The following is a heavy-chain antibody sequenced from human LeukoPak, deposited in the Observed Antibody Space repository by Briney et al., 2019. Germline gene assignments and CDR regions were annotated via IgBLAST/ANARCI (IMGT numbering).Heavy chain of an antibody. CDR2: INPNSGGT. D-gene: IGHD6-19*01. V-gene: IGHV1-2*02. CDR1: GYTFTGYY. CDR3: ARVHSSGWYILDY. J-gene: IGHJ4*02. Sequence: ASVKVSCKASGYTFTGYYMHWVRQAPGQGLEWMGWINPNSGGTNYAQKFQGRVTMTRDTSISTAYMELSRLRSDDTAVYYCARVHSSGWYILDYWGQGTLVTVSS.